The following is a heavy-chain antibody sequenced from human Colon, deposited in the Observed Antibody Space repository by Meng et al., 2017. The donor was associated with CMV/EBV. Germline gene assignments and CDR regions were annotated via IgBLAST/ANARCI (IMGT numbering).Heavy chain of an antibody. CDR2: IYWDDEK. Sequence: FSGFSLDTRGVGVAWIRQPPGKALELLALIYWDDEKRYNPSLQNRLTISNDTSKNQVLLTMTNMDPADTATYYCARRGSGSYAFDHWGQGTLVTVSS. J-gene: IGHJ4*02. V-gene: IGHV2-5*02. CDR3: ARRGSGSYAFDH. CDR1: GFSLDTRGVG. D-gene: IGHD1-26*01.